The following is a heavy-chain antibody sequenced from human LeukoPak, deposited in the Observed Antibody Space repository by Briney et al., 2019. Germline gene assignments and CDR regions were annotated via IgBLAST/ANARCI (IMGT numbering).Heavy chain of an antibody. V-gene: IGHV4-59*01. CDR2: VYRSGNT. CDR3: ARVKDFAYSFFDL. Sequence: SETLSLTCTLSGGSISQYYWGWIRQPPGKGPEWIGYVYRSGNTNYNPSLKNRVTISVDTSKNHFSLNLTSVTAADTAVYYCARVKDFAYSFFDLCGRGTLVTVSS. CDR1: GGSISQYY. J-gene: IGHJ2*01.